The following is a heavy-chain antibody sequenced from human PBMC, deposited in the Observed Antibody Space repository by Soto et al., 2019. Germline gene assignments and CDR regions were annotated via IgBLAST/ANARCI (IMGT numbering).Heavy chain of an antibody. V-gene: IGHV4-30-2*01. CDR1: GGSISSGGYS. J-gene: IGHJ5*02. Sequence: QLQLQESGSGLVKPSQTLSLTCAVSGGSISSGGYSWSWIRQPPGKGLEWIGYIYHSGSTYYNPSLKRRVSRSVDMSKNQFSLKLSSVPAADTAVYYCARGQVVAAHHWGQGTLVTVSS. D-gene: IGHD2-15*01. CDR3: ARGQVVAAHH. CDR2: IYHSGST.